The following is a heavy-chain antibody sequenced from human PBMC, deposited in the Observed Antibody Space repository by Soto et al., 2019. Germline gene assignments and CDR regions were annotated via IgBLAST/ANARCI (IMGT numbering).Heavy chain of an antibody. CDR1: GYSFTSYW. CDR3: ARQGYCSGAGCLPVDY. J-gene: IGHJ4*02. CDR2: IYPGDSGT. D-gene: IGHD2-15*01. V-gene: IGHV5-51*01. Sequence: GESLKISCKGSGYSFTSYWIGWVRQMPGKGLEWMGIIYPGDSGTRYSPTFQGQVSISADKSISTAYLQWSSLKASDTAMYYCARQGYCSGAGCLPVDYWGQGTLVTVSS.